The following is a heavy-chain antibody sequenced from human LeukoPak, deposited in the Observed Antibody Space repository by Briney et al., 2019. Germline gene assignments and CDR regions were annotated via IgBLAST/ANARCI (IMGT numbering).Heavy chain of an antibody. D-gene: IGHD5-18*01. V-gene: IGHV3-30*18. CDR2: ISYDGSNK. CDR3: AKDLYSYGSYYYYGMDV. J-gene: IGHJ6*02. Sequence: GGSLRLSCAASGFTFSSYGMHWVRQAPGKGLEWVAVISYDGSNKYYADSVKGRFTISRDNSKNTLYLQMNSLRAEDTAVYYCAKDLYSYGSYYYYGMDVWGQGTTVTVYS. CDR1: GFTFSSYG.